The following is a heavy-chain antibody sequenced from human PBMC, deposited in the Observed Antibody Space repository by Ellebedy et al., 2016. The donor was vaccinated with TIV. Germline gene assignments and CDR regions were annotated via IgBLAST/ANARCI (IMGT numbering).Heavy chain of an antibody. Sequence: AASVKVSCKASGYTFTVFYMHWVRQAPGQGLEWMGIINPSGGSTSYAQKFQGRVTMTRDTSTNTVYMELSSLRSEDTAVYYCTREGHSGYGVEYWGQGTLVSVSS. CDR1: GYTFTVFY. V-gene: IGHV1-46*01. J-gene: IGHJ4*02. CDR2: INPSGGST. D-gene: IGHD5-12*01. CDR3: TREGHSGYGVEY.